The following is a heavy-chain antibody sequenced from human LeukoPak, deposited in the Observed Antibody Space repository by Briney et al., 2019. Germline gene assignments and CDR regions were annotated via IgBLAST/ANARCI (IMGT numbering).Heavy chain of an antibody. CDR2: ISAYNGNT. Sequence: GASVKVSCKASGYTFTSYGISWVRQAPRQGLEWMGWISAYNGNTNYAQKLQGRVTMTTDTSTSTAYMDLRSLRSDDTAVYYCARFLPQNWELPGNWFDPWGQGTLVTVSS. J-gene: IGHJ5*02. CDR1: GYTFTSYG. CDR3: ARFLPQNWELPGNWFDP. D-gene: IGHD1-26*01. V-gene: IGHV1-18*01.